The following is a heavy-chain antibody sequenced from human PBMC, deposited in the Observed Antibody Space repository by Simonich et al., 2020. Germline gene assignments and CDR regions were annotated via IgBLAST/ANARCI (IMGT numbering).Heavy chain of an antibody. V-gene: IGHV3-74*01. D-gene: IGHD4-4*01. CDR1: GFTFSSYW. CDR3: ARDYSNYDAFDI. J-gene: IGHJ3*02. CDR2: IKRAGSSK. Sequence: EVQLVESGGGLVQPGGSLRLSCAASGFTFSSYWMHWVRQAPGKGRGWGSRIKRAGSSKSYADSVKGRFTISRDNAKNTLYLQMNSLRAEDTAVYYCARDYSNYDAFDIWGQGTMVTVSS.